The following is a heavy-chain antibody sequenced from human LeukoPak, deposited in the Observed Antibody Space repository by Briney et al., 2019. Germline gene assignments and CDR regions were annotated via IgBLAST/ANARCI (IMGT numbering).Heavy chain of an antibody. J-gene: IGHJ4*02. Sequence: ASVKVSCKASGYTFTDAFMHWVRQAPGQGLDWMGWINPNSGVTSHAQKFQGRVTMTRDTSISTAYMELSRLKSDDTAVYYCATLGGHSLAAQNGYWGQGTLVTVSS. V-gene: IGHV1-2*02. CDR1: GYTFTDAF. D-gene: IGHD3-16*01. CDR3: ATLGGHSLAAQNGY. CDR2: INPNSGVT.